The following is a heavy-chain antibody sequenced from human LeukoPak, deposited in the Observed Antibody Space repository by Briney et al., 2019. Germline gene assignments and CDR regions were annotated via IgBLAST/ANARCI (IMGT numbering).Heavy chain of an antibody. Sequence: GGSLRLSCAVSGFSVSGYWMTWVRQAPGKGLEWVANIKQDGSEKNYVDSVKGRFTISRDNAENSLFLQINSLRVEDTAVYYCAREWQGGIAAAGTRIEGDYWGQGTLVAASS. V-gene: IGHV3-7*01. CDR2: IKQDGSEK. D-gene: IGHD6-13*01. J-gene: IGHJ4*02. CDR1: GFSVSGYW. CDR3: AREWQGGIAAAGTRIEGDY.